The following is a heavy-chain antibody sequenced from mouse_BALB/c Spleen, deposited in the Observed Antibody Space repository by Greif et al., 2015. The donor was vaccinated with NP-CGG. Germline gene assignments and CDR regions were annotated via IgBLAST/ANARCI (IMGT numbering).Heavy chain of an antibody. CDR3: ARSAPYAMDY. CDR2: IHPNSGNT. J-gene: IGHJ4*01. Sequence: VQLQQSGSVLVRPGASVKLSCKASGYTFTSSWMHWAKQRPGQGLEWIGEIHPNSGNTNYNEKFKGKATLTVDTSSITAYVDLSSLTSEDSAVYYCARSAPYAMDYWGQGTSVTVSS. CDR1: GYTFTSSW. V-gene: IGHV1S130*01.